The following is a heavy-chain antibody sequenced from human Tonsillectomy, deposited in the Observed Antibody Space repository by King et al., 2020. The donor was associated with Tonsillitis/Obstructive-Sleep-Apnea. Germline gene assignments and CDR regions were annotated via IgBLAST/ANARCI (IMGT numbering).Heavy chain of an antibody. D-gene: IGHD3-22*01. CDR2: INHSGST. J-gene: IGHJ4*02. CDR1: GGSFSGYY. Sequence: VQLQQWGAGLLKPSETLSLTCAVYGGSFSGYYWSWIRQPPGKGLEWIGEINHSGSTNYNPSLKSRVTISVDTSKNQFSLKLSSVTAADTAVYYCARRITMIVVVTSLVDYFDYWGQGTLVTVSS. CDR3: ARRITMIVVVTSLVDYFDY. V-gene: IGHV4-34*01.